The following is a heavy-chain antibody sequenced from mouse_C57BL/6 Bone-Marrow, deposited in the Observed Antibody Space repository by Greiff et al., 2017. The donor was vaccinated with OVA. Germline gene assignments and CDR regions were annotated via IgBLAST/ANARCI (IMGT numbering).Heavy chain of an antibody. Sequence: QVQLQQPGAELVKPGASVKLSCKASGYTFTSYWMQWVKQRPGQGLEWIGEIDPSDSYTNYNQKFKGKATLTVDTSSSTAYMQLSSLTSEDSAVYYCARRGITTDDYWGKGTTLTVSS. D-gene: IGHD1-1*01. CDR1: GYTFTSYW. J-gene: IGHJ2*01. CDR2: IDPSDSYT. V-gene: IGHV1-50*01. CDR3: ARRGITTDDY.